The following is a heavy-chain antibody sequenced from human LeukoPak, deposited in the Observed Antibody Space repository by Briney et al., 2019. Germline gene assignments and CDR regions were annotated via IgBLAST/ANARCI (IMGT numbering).Heavy chain of an antibody. V-gene: IGHV3-9*01. CDR1: GFTFDDYA. CDR2: ISWNSGSI. CDR3: AKDRYARTSLFDY. D-gene: IGHD2-8*01. J-gene: IGHJ4*02. Sequence: PGRSLRLSCAASGFTFDDYAMHWVRQAPGKGLGWVSGISWNSGSIGYADSVKGRFTISRDNAKNSLYLQMNSLRAEDTALYYCAKDRYARTSLFDYWGQGTLVTVSS.